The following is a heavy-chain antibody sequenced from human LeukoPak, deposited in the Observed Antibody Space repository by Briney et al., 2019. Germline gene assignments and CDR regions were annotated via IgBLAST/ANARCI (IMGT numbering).Heavy chain of an antibody. J-gene: IGHJ4*02. CDR2: INPDSGGT. D-gene: IGHD3-9*01. CDR3: ARVGVSYDMDYFDN. Sequence: GASVKVSCKASGYPFIGNYIHWVRQAPGQGLEWMGRINPDSGGTNYAQKFQGRVTMTRDTSIRSVYMELNRLTSDDSAVYYCARVGVSYDMDYFDNWGQGTLVTVSS. V-gene: IGHV1-2*06. CDR1: GYPFIGNY.